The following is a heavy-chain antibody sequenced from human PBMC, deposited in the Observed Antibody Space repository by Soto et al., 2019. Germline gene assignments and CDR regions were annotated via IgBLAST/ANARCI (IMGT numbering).Heavy chain of an antibody. D-gene: IGHD6-13*01. V-gene: IGHV1-69*13. J-gene: IGHJ5*02. Sequence: SVKVSFKGSGGTFGSYAISWVRQAPGQGLEWMGGIIPIFGTANYAQKFQGRVTITADESTSTAYMELSSLRSEETAVYYCASVHSSRWNWFDPWGQGTLVTVSS. CDR1: GGTFGSYA. CDR2: IIPIFGTA. CDR3: ASVHSSRWNWFDP.